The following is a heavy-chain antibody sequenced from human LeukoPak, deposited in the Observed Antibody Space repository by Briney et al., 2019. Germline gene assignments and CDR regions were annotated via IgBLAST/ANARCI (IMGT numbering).Heavy chain of an antibody. CDR1: GGSFSGYY. J-gene: IGHJ3*02. CDR2: INHSGST. CDR3: ARVTLAFDI. V-gene: IGHV4-34*01. Sequence: SETLSLTCAVYGGSFSGYYWSWIRQPPGKGLEWIGEINHSGSTYYNPSLKSRVTISEDTSKNQFSQKLKSVTAADTAVYYCARVTLAFDIWGQGTMVTVSS.